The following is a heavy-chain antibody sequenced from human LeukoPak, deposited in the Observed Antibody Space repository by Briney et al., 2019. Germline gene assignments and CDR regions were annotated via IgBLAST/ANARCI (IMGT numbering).Heavy chain of an antibody. V-gene: IGHV3-30*18. CDR3: AKDRIRMVRGVIHYYYYGMDV. CDR1: GFTFSSYG. D-gene: IGHD3-10*01. Sequence: GRSLRLSCAASGFTFSSYGMHWARQAPGKGLEWVAVISYDGSNKYYADSVKGRFTISRDNSKNTLYLQMNSLRAEDTAVYYCAKDRIRMVRGVIHYYYYGMDVWGKGTTVTVSS. CDR2: ISYDGSNK. J-gene: IGHJ6*04.